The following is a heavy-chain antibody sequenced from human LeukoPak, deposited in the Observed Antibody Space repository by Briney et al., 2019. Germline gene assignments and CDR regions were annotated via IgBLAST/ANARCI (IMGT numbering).Heavy chain of an antibody. V-gene: IGHV3-7*03. J-gene: IGHJ4*02. CDR2: IKEDGSEK. CDR1: GFTVSSDY. Sequence: PGGSLRLSCAASGFTVSSDYMSWVRQAPGKGLEWVANIKEDGSEKHYVDSVKGRFTISRDNAKNSLFLQMNSLRAEDTAVYYCARDYVTTGWFDYWGQGTLVIVSS. D-gene: IGHD4-17*01. CDR3: ARDYVTTGWFDY.